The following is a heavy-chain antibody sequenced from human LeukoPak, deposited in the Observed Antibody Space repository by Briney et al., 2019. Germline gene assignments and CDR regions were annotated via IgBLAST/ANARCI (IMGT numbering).Heavy chain of an antibody. D-gene: IGHD5-12*01. V-gene: IGHV1-69*04. J-gene: IGHJ5*02. CDR3: ARVTNGYDFGGWFDP. Sequence: GASVKVSCKASGGTFSSYAISWVRQAPGQGLEWMGRIIPILGIANYAQKFQGRVTITADKSTSTAYMELSSLRSEDTAVYHCARVTNGYDFGGWFDPWGQGILVTVSS. CDR2: IIPILGIA. CDR1: GGTFSSYA.